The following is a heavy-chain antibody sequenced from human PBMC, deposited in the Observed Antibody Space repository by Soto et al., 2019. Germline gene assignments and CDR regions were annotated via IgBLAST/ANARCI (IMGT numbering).Heavy chain of an antibody. CDR2: TYHSGRT. J-gene: IGHJ4*02. CDR1: GGSISSDDSY. CDR3: ARDNIVRGLFDY. D-gene: IGHD3-10*01. Sequence: QVQLQESGPGLVKPSQTLSLTCTVSGGSISSDDSYWSWIRQPPGKGLEWIGYTYHSGRTDYNPSLNSRVTILVDTSKNQSSLRLSAVTAVDTAVYYCARDNIVRGLFDYWGQGTLVSVSS. V-gene: IGHV4-30-4*01.